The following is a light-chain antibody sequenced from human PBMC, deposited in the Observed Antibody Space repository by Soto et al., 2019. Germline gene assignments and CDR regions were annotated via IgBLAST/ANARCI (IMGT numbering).Light chain of an antibody. Sequence: QLVLTQPPSVSGAPGQRVTISCTGSSSNIGAGYDVHWYQQLPGTAPKLLMYGNSNRPSGVPDRFSGSKSGTSASLAITGLQAEDEADYYCQSYDSSLSGSEVFGTGTKLTV. V-gene: IGLV1-40*01. CDR1: SSNIGAGYD. CDR3: QSYDSSLSGSEV. CDR2: GNS. J-gene: IGLJ1*01.